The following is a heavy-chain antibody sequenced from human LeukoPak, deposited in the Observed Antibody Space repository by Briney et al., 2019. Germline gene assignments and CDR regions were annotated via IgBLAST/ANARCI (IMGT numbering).Heavy chain of an antibody. Sequence: SETLSLTCTVSGYSISSGYYWGWIRQPPGKGLEWIGSIYHSGRIFYNPSLKSRVTISVDTSKNQFSLKLTSVTAADTAVYYCARVIEVYYYDSSGYYSRWYFDLWGRGTLVTVSS. V-gene: IGHV4-38-2*02. J-gene: IGHJ2*01. CDR3: ARVIEVYYYDSSGYYSRWYFDL. CDR1: GYSISSGYY. CDR2: IYHSGRI. D-gene: IGHD3-22*01.